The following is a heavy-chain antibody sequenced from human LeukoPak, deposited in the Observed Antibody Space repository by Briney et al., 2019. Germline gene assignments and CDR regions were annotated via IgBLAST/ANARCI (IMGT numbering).Heavy chain of an antibody. Sequence: GGSLRLSCAASGFTFSSYAMSWVRQAPGKGLEWVANIKQDGSEKYYVDSVKGRFTVSRDNAKNSLYLQMNSLRAEDTAVYYCAKRHYDFWSGYYTSLDYWGQGTLVTVSS. J-gene: IGHJ4*02. CDR3: AKRHYDFWSGYYTSLDY. V-gene: IGHV3-7*03. CDR2: IKQDGSEK. CDR1: GFTFSSYA. D-gene: IGHD3-3*01.